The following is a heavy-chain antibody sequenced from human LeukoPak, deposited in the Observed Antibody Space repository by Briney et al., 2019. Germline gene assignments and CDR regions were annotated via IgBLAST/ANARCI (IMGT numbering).Heavy chain of an antibody. Sequence: GGSLRLSCAASGFTFSSYWMHWVRQAPGKGLEWVALISYDGSEKYYADSVKGRFSVSRDTSRNTVYLQMNSLRVDDTALYYCSKDGHYRAGGLEYWGQGTLVTVFS. CDR1: GFTFSSYW. CDR3: SKDGHYRAGGLEY. CDR2: ISYDGSEK. V-gene: IGHV3-30*18. D-gene: IGHD3-3*01. J-gene: IGHJ4*02.